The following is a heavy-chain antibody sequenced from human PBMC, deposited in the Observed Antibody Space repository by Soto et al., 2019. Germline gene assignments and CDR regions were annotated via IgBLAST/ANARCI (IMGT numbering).Heavy chain of an antibody. V-gene: IGHV4-39*01. D-gene: IGHD3-10*01. J-gene: IGHJ4*02. Sequence: SETLSLTCNVSGGSVSSSTYYWGWMRQPPGRGLEWIGNIYYSVSTNYNPSLRSRVTISVDTSKNQFSLKLSSVTAADTAVYFCERKWYGSGTHYPFDSWGQGNLVTVS. CDR3: ERKWYGSGTHYPFDS. CDR1: GGSVSSSTYY. CDR2: IYYSVST.